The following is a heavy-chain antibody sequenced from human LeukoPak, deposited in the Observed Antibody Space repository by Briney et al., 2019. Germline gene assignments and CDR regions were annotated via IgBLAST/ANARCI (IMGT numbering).Heavy chain of an antibody. Sequence: PGGSLRLSCAASGFTFSSYGMHWVRQAPGKGLEWVALIPIDASNNYYSDSVRGRFTISRDNSRSALYLQMNSLTVEDTALYYCVRDSSSQGSGKVFQYWGQGTPVTVSS. J-gene: IGHJ4*02. D-gene: IGHD1-1*01. CDR3: VRDSSSQGSGKVFQY. CDR2: IPIDASNN. CDR1: GFTFSSYG. V-gene: IGHV3-30*02.